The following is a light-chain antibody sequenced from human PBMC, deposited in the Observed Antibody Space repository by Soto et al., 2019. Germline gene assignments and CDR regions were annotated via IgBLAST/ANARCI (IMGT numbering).Light chain of an antibody. CDR1: ALAKQY. V-gene: IGLV3-25*03. J-gene: IGLJ1*01. Sequence: SYELTQPPSVSVSPGQTARITCSGVALAKQYAYWYQQKPGHAPVLVIYKDSERPSGIPERFSGSSSGTTVTLTISGVQAEDEADYYCQSADISGPYVFGIGTKLTVL. CDR3: QSADISGPYV. CDR2: KDS.